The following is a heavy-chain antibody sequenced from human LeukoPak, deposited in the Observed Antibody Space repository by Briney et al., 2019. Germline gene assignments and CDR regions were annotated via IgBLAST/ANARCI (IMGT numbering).Heavy chain of an antibody. CDR2: IKQDGSEK. CDR3: ARDGETLVDY. Sequence: GGSLRLSCAASGFTFSSYGMHWVRQAPGKGLEWVANIKQDGSEKYYVDSVKGRFTISRDNAKNSLYLQMNSLRAEDTAVYYCARDGETLVDYWGQGTLVTVSS. V-gene: IGHV3-7*01. CDR1: GFTFSSYG. D-gene: IGHD3-10*01. J-gene: IGHJ4*02.